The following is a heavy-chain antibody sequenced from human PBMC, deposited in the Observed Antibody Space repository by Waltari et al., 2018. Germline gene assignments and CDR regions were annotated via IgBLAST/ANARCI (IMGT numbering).Heavy chain of an antibody. V-gene: IGHV3-48*03. CDR2: ISSTGDTI. CDR3: ARGIAADGGGGY. CDR1: GFTLRGYE. J-gene: IGHJ4*02. D-gene: IGHD6-13*01. Sequence: EVHLVESGGGLVQPGGSLRLSCAASGFTLRGYEMNWVRQAPGKGLGWISYISSTGDTIYYADSVKGRFTISRDNAKNTLYLQMKRLRADDTALYYCARGIAADGGGGYWGQGILVTVSS.